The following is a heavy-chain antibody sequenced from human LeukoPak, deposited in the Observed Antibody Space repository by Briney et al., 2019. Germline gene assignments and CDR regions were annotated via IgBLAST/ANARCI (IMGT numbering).Heavy chain of an antibody. Sequence: GRSLRLSCEASGFIFANHAMHWVRQPPRKGLEWLALISYDEKNKFYAESVRGRFTISRDTSNNTLFLQMSSLSAEDTAVYFCARAYPRYCSSTSCYSRLDPWGQGTLVTVSS. V-gene: IGHV3-30*04. CDR3: ARAYPRYCSSTSCYSRLDP. CDR2: ISYDEKNK. CDR1: GFIFANHA. D-gene: IGHD2-2*01. J-gene: IGHJ5*02.